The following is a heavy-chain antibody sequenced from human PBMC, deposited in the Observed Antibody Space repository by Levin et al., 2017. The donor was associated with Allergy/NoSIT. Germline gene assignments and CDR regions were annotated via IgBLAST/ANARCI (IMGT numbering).Heavy chain of an antibody. Sequence: LSLTCAASGFTFSNYWMHWVRQAPGKGLEWVSRINTVESDTTYADSVKGRFTISRDNAKNTLYLQMNSLRAADTAAYYCARDDSFIGFVYYMDGWGKGTPVTVSS. CDR3: ARDDSFIGFVYYMDG. CDR1: GFTFSNYW. J-gene: IGHJ6*03. V-gene: IGHV3-74*01. CDR2: INTVESDT. D-gene: IGHD2-15*01.